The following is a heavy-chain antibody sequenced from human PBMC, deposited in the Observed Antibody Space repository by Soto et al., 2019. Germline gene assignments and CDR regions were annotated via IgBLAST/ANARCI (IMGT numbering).Heavy chain of an antibody. D-gene: IGHD6-13*01. Sequence: QVQLVQSGAEVEKPGASVKVSCKASGYTLTRHNMYWVRQAPGQGLERMGLVDPNQNTDIYGQKYEGRVTMTSDTSPDKVYMELRGLRSEDSAIYFYAKSQTVSADLSMDVWGQGTAVTVSS. V-gene: IGHV1-46*01. CDR2: VDPNQNTD. CDR3: AKSQTVSADLSMDV. CDR1: GYTLTRHN. J-gene: IGHJ6*01.